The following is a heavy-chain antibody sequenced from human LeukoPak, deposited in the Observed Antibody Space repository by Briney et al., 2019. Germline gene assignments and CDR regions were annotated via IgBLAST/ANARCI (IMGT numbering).Heavy chain of an antibody. CDR3: ARENGGNDSNYDY. CDR1: GYTFTSYY. Sequence: GASVKVSCKASGYTFTSYYMHWVRQAPGQGLEWMGRTIPILGIANYAQKFQGRVTITADKSTSTAYMELSSLRSEDTAVYYCARENGGNDSNYDYWGQGTLVTVSS. J-gene: IGHJ4*02. V-gene: IGHV1-69*04. CDR2: TIPILGIA. D-gene: IGHD4-11*01.